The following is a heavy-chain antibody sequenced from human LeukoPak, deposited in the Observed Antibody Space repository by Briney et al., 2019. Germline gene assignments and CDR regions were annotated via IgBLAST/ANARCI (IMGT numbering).Heavy chain of an antibody. CDR3: ARYDSRGSASTRFDY. V-gene: IGHV4-38-2*01. CDR2: IYGTGST. CDR1: GYSLGKNYY. D-gene: IGHD3-16*01. Sequence: SETLSLSCAVSGYSLGKNYYWGWIRQPPGKGLEWIGRIYGTGSTSYNPSLMNRVTMSVDTSKNHFSLKLTSVTAADTAVYYCARYDSRGSASTRFDYWGQGILVTISS. J-gene: IGHJ4*02.